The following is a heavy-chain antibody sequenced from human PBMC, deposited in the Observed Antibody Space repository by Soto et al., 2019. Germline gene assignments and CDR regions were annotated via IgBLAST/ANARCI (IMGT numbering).Heavy chain of an antibody. CDR2: ISTYNGNT. CDR1: GYTFTSYG. Sequence: QVQLVQSGAEVKKPGASVKVSCKASGYTFTSYGISWVRQDPGQGLEWMGWISTYNGNTNYAQKLQGRVTMTTDTSTSTAYMELRSLRSDDTAVYYCARRGVDYEVDWYFDLWGRGTLVTVSS. D-gene: IGHD4-17*01. CDR3: ARRGVDYEVDWYFDL. J-gene: IGHJ2*01. V-gene: IGHV1-18*01.